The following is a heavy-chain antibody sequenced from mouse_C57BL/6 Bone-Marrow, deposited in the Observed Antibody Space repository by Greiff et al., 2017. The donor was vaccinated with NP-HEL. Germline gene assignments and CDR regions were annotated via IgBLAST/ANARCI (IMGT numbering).Heavy chain of an antibody. J-gene: IGHJ3*01. CDR2: INPSNGGT. CDR1: GYTFTSYW. CDR3: ARVGGYDGGFAY. Sequence: QVQLQQPGTELVKPGASVKLSCKASGYTFTSYWMHWVKQRPGQGLEWIGNINPSNGGTNYIEKFKSKATLTVDKSSSTAYMQLSSLTSGDSAVYDCARVGGYDGGFAYWGQGTLVTVSA. V-gene: IGHV1-53*01. D-gene: IGHD2-2*01.